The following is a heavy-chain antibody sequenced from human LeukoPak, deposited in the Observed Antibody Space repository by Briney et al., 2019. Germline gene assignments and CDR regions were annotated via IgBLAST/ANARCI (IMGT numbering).Heavy chain of an antibody. CDR2: ISDSSSYI. CDR1: GFTFRSYS. CDR3: ARDIPGIAAAGNGMDV. J-gene: IGHJ6*02. D-gene: IGHD6-13*01. Sequence: GSLRLSCAASGFTFRSYSMNWVRQAPGKGLEWVSSISDSSSYIYYADSVKGRFTISRDNAKNSLYLQMNSLRAEDTAVYFCARDIPGIAAAGNGMDVWGQGTTVTVSS. V-gene: IGHV3-21*01.